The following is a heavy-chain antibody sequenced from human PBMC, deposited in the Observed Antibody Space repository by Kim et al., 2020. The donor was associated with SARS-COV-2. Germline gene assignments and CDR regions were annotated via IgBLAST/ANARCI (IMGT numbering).Heavy chain of an antibody. CDR3: ARDITMVY. J-gene: IGHJ4*02. D-gene: IGHD3-10*01. V-gene: IGHV1-3*01. Sequence: NGNTKYSQKFQGRVTITRDTSASTAYMELSSLRSEDTAVYYCARDITMVYWGQGTLVTVSS. CDR2: NGNT.